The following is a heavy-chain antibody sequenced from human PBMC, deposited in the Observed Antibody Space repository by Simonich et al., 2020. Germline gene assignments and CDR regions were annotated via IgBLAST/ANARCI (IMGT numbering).Heavy chain of an antibody. Sequence: QVQLVQSGAEVKKPGASVKVSCKASGYTFTGYYMHWVRQAPGQGLEWKGWINPNSGGTNYAQKLQGRVTRTRDTSISTAYMERSRLRSDDTAVYYCARDRAARYYYYYYMDVWGKGTTVTVSS. J-gene: IGHJ6*03. CDR2: INPNSGGT. V-gene: IGHV1-2*02. D-gene: IGHD6-6*01. CDR3: ARDRAARYYYYYYMDV. CDR1: GYTFTGYY.